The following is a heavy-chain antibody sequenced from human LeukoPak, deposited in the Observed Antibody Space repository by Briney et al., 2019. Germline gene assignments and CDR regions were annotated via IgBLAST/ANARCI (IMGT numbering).Heavy chain of an antibody. CDR3: ARPGTGYTSSWYQPFDY. Sequence: PSETLSLTCAVYGGSFSGYYWSWIRQPPGKGLEWIGEINHSGSTNYNPSLKSRVTISVDTSKNQFSLKLSSVTAADTAVYYCARPGTGYTSSWYQPFDYWGQGTLVTVSS. CDR1: GGSFSGYY. J-gene: IGHJ4*02. CDR2: INHSGST. D-gene: IGHD6-13*01. V-gene: IGHV4-34*01.